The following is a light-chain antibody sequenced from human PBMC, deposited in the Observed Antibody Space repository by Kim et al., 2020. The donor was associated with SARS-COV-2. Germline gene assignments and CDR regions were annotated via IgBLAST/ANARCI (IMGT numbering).Light chain of an antibody. CDR2: AAS. CDR3: QQLHTYPLT. CDR1: QGISRD. J-gene: IGKJ3*01. V-gene: IGKV1-9*01. Sequence: ASVGDRVTITCRASQGISRDLAWYPQKPGNPPKLLIYAASTLQSGVPSRFSGSGSGTDFTLTITSLQPEDFATYSCQQLHTYPLTFGPGTKVDIK.